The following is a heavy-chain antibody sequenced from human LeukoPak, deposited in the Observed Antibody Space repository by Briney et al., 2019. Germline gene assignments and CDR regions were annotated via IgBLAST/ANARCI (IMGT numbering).Heavy chain of an antibody. CDR2: IYRGGGT. V-gene: IGHV3-66*01. Sequence: GGSLRLSCAASGFTVSSNYMNWVRQAPGKGLEWVSIIYRGGGTDYADSVKGRFTISRDNSKNTVYLQMNSLRAEDTAVYYCARDYYDSRGFDLWGRGTLVTVSS. J-gene: IGHJ2*01. CDR3: ARDYYDSRGFDL. D-gene: IGHD3-22*01. CDR1: GFTVSSNY.